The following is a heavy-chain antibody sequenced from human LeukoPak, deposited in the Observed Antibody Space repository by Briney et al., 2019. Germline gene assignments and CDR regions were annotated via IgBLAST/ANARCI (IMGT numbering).Heavy chain of an antibody. Sequence: SVKVSCKASGGTFSSYAISWVRQAPGQGLEWMGGIIPIFGTANYAQKFQGRVTIIADESTSTAYMELSSLRSEDTAVYYCAREIDAYYYDSSGYYSYWGQGTLVTVSS. CDR1: GGTFSSYA. D-gene: IGHD3-22*01. V-gene: IGHV1-69*13. CDR3: AREIDAYYYDSSGYYSY. J-gene: IGHJ4*02. CDR2: IIPIFGTA.